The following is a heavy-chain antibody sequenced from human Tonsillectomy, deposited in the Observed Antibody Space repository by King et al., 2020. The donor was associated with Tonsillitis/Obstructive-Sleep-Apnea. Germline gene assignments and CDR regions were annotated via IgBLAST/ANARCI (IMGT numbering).Heavy chain of an antibody. CDR1: GGSISSYY. Sequence: QLQESGPGLVKPSETLSLTCTVSGGSISSYYWSWIRQPPGKGLEWLGYIFYSGSTNYNPYLKSRVTLSVDTSKNHFSLKLSSLTAADTAVYYCARDHCSSTSCYGNYYYMDVWGKGTTVTVSS. J-gene: IGHJ6*03. CDR3: ARDHCSSTSCYGNYYYMDV. CDR2: IFYSGST. D-gene: IGHD2-2*01. V-gene: IGHV4-59*01.